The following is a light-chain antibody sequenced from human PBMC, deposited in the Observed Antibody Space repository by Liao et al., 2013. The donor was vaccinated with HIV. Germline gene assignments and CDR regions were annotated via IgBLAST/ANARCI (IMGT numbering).Light chain of an antibody. CDR1: KLGDKY. J-gene: IGLJ3*02. CDR2: QDT. CDR3: QAWDSSTGV. Sequence: SYEVTQPPSVSVSPGQTATITCSGDKLGDKYACWFQQKPGQSPILVIYQDTKRPSGIPERFSGSNSGNTATLTISGSQSMDEADYICQAWDSSTGVFGGGTKLTVL. V-gene: IGLV3-1*01.